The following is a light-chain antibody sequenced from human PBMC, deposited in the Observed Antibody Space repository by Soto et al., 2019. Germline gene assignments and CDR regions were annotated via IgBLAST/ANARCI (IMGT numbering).Light chain of an antibody. CDR1: QTVNNNY. J-gene: IGKJ5*01. CDR3: QQYSDLQMT. Sequence: VLPHSPVTLSSSPRARSILSCRVSQTVNNNYLAWCQQKHGQAPRLLIYGEYRRATGIKDRFSGSASGNDFTITIRRMETEDFAVYFCQQYSDLQMTFGKGKRLELK. V-gene: IGKV3-20*01. CDR2: GEY.